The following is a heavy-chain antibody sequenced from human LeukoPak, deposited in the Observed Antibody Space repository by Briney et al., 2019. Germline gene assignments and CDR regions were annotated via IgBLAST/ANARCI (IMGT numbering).Heavy chain of an antibody. D-gene: IGHD6-13*01. CDR1: GYTFTSYA. CDR3: ARDPTFTGYSSSWQPRRNWFDP. V-gene: IGHV1-3*01. CDR2: INAGNGNT. Sequence: GASVKVSCKASGYTFTSYAMHWVRQAPGQRLEWMGWINAGNGNTKYSQKFQGRVTITRDTSASTAYMELSSLRSEDTAVYYCARDPTFTGYSSSWQPRRNWFDPWGQGTLVTVSS. J-gene: IGHJ5*02.